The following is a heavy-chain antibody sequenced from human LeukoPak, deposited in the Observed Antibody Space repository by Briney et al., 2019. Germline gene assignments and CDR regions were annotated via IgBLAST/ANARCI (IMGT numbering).Heavy chain of an antibody. D-gene: IGHD5-18*01. CDR3: ARSHVDTENFDY. CDR1: GYTFTSYG. CDR2: ISAYNGNT. J-gene: IGHJ4*02. Sequence: ASVKVSCKASGYTFTSYGISWVRQAPGQGLEGMGWISAYNGNTNYAQKLQGRVTTTTDTSTSTAYMELRSLRSDDTAVYYCARSHVDTENFDYWGQGTLVTVSS. V-gene: IGHV1-18*04.